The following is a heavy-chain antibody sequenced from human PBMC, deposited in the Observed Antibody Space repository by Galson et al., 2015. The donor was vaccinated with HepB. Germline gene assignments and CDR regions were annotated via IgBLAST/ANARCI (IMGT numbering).Heavy chain of an antibody. CDR1: GFTFGDYY. J-gene: IGHJ6*02. CDR3: ARYHYYDSSGYYYEDYYYYGMDV. Sequence: SLRLSCAASGFTFGDYYMSWIRQAPGKGLEWVSYISSSSSYTNYADSVKGRFTISRDNAKNSLYLQMNSLRAEDTAVYYCARYHYYDSSGYYYEDYYYYGMDVWGQGTTVTVSS. V-gene: IGHV3-11*06. CDR2: ISSSSSYT. D-gene: IGHD3-22*01.